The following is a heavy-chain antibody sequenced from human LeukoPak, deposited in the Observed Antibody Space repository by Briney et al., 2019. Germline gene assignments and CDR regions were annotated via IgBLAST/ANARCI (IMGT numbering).Heavy chain of an antibody. J-gene: IGHJ5*02. V-gene: IGHV4-34*01. Sequence: SGTPSLTCAVYGASFSGYYWSWIRQPPGKGLEWIGEINHSGSTNYNPSLKSRVTISVDTSKNQFSLKLSSVTAADTAVYYCARERDYGDYAQNWFDPWGQGTLVTVSS. CDR2: INHSGST. CDR3: ARERDYGDYAQNWFDP. CDR1: GASFSGYY. D-gene: IGHD4-17*01.